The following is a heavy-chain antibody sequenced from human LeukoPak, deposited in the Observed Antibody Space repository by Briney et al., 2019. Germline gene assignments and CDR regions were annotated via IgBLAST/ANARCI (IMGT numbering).Heavy chain of an antibody. J-gene: IGHJ4*02. D-gene: IGHD3-16*02. CDR1: GFTFSSYG. CDR2: IRYDGSSK. Sequence: GGSLRLSCAASGFTFSSYGMHWVRQAPGKGLEWVAFIRYDGSSKYYADSVKGRFTISRDNAKKSLYLQMNSLRDEDTAVYYCARDFFAFGGVIALLDYWGQGTLVTVSS. V-gene: IGHV3-30*02. CDR3: ARDFFAFGGVIALLDY.